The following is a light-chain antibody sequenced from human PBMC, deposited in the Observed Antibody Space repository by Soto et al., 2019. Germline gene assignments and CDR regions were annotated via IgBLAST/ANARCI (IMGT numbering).Light chain of an antibody. CDR2: EVS. CDR1: SSDVVGYNY. CDR3: SSYAGSNNPLYV. J-gene: IGLJ1*01. V-gene: IGLV2-8*01. Sequence: QSALTQPPSASGSPGQSVTISCTGTSSDVVGYNYVSWYQQHPGKAPKLMIYEVSKRPSGVPDRFSGSKSGNTASLTVSGLQAEDEADYYCSSYAGSNNPLYVFGTGTKLTVL.